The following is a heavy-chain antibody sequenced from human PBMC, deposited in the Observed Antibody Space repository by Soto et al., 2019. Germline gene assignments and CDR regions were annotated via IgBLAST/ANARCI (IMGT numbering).Heavy chain of an antibody. D-gene: IGHD2-15*01. CDR3: ARIYFSGGSCYSPYCGGACLDAFDI. Sequence: QVQLQESGPGLVKPSQTLSLTCTVSGGSISSGDYYWSWIRQPPGKGLEWIGYIYYSGSTYYNPSLQSRVTLSGDPSKCPSALKLSAVTAPDTAVYYCARIYFSGGSCYSPYCGGACLDAFDIWGQGTMVTVSS. CDR1: GGSISSGDYY. V-gene: IGHV4-30-4*01. CDR2: IYYSGST. J-gene: IGHJ3*02.